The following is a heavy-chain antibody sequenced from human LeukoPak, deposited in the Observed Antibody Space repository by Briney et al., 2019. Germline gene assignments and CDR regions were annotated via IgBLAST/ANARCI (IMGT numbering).Heavy chain of an antibody. Sequence: SETLSLTCTVSGGSISSYYWSWIRQPPGKGLEWIGYIYYSGSTNYNPSLKSRVTISVDTSKNQFSLKLSSVTAADTAVYYCALDGGSESYLNAFDIWGQGTMVTVSS. CDR3: ALDGGSESYLNAFDI. J-gene: IGHJ3*02. CDR2: IYYSGST. V-gene: IGHV4-59*08. CDR1: GGSISSYY. D-gene: IGHD3-10*01.